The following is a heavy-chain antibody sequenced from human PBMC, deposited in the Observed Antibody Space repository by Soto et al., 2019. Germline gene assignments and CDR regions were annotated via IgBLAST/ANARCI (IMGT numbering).Heavy chain of an antibody. J-gene: IGHJ4*02. CDR2: ISSSSSYI. Sequence: EVQLVESGGGLVKPGGSLRLSCAASGFTFSSYSMNWVRQAPGKGLEWVSSISSSSSYIYYADSVKGRFTISRDNAKNSLYLQMNSLRAEDTAVYYCARKGSGSYTYYFDYWGQGTLVPVSS. D-gene: IGHD3-10*01. CDR1: GFTFSSYS. CDR3: ARKGSGSYTYYFDY. V-gene: IGHV3-21*01.